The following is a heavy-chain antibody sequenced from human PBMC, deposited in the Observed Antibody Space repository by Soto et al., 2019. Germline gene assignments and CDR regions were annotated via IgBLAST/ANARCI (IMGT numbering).Heavy chain of an antibody. J-gene: IGHJ4*02. D-gene: IGHD3-9*01. CDR3: ARDSGYYDILTGYYKGEAFDY. Sequence: EVQLVESGGGLVKPGGSLRLSCAASGFTFSSYSMNWVRQAPGKGLEWVSSISSSSSYIYYADSVKGRFTISRVNAKNSLYLQMNSLRAEDTAVYYCARDSGYYDILTGYYKGEAFDYWGQGTLVTVSS. V-gene: IGHV3-21*01. CDR2: ISSSSSYI. CDR1: GFTFSSYS.